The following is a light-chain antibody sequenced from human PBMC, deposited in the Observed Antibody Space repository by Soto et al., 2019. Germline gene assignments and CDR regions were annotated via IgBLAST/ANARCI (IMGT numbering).Light chain of an antibody. J-gene: IGKJ1*01. CDR2: AAS. CDR3: QQSNSFTRT. V-gene: IGKV1-12*01. Sequence: DIQMTQSPSSVSASVGDRVTITCRASQDIGRWLAWYQQKRGEAPKIXIYAASSLQSGVPSMFSGSGSGTDFTLTISSLQPEDFATYYCQQSNSFTRTFGQGTKVDI. CDR1: QDIGRW.